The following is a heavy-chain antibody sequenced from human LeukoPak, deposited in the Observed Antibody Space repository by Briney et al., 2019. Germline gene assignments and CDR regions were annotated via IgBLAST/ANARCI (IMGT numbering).Heavy chain of an antibody. CDR1: GCTFSSYS. D-gene: IGHD4-11*01. J-gene: IGHJ6*02. V-gene: IGHV3-48*01. CDR2: ISSSSSTI. CDR3: AREHSNYYVMDV. Sequence: GGSLRLSCAASGCTFSSYSMNWVRQAPGKGLEWVSYISSSSSTIYYADSVKGRFTVSRDNAKKSLYLQMNSLRGEDTAVYYCAREHSNYYVMDVWGQGTTVTVSS.